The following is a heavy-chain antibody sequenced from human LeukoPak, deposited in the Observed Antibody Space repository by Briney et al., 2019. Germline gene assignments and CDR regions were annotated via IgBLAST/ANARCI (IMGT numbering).Heavy chain of an antibody. D-gene: IGHD6-19*01. Sequence: GGSLRLSCAASGFTVSSNYMSWVRQPAGKGLEWVSVLYSGGATFYLDPVKGRFTISRDTSKNTLYLQMNDLRADDTAVYYCTKLKGWYGEGFFDYWGQGTLVTVSS. J-gene: IGHJ4*02. V-gene: IGHV3-53*01. CDR2: LYSGGAT. CDR3: TKLKGWYGEGFFDY. CDR1: GFTVSSNY.